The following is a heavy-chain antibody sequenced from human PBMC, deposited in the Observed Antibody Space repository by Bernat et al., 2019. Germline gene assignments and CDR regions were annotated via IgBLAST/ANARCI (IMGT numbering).Heavy chain of an antibody. CDR3: ASDRSEVLRFLEWSEDAFDI. CDR1: GCTFTSYG. J-gene: IGHJ3*02. D-gene: IGHD3-3*01. V-gene: IGHV1-18*01. Sequence: GAGGGKPGAAGGVSGKASGCTFTSYGLSWVRQAPGPGLEWMGWISAYTGNTNYAQKLQGRVTMTTDTSTSTAYVELRSLRSDDTAVYYCASDRSEVLRFLEWSEDAFDIWGQGTMVTVSS. CDR2: ISAYTGNT.